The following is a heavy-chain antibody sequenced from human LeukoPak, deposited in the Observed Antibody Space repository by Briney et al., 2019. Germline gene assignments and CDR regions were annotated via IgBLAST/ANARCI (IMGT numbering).Heavy chain of an antibody. J-gene: IGHJ4*02. V-gene: IGHV4-38-2*01. Sequence: PSETLSLTCAVSGYSISSGYYWGWIRQPPGKGLEWIGSIYHRGSTYYNPSLKSRVTIAVDTSKNQFSLKLSSVTAADTAVYYCARGPPSGDYYYDYWGQGTLVTVSS. CDR3: ARGPPSGDYYYDY. D-gene: IGHD3-10*01. CDR2: IYHRGST. CDR1: GYSISSGYY.